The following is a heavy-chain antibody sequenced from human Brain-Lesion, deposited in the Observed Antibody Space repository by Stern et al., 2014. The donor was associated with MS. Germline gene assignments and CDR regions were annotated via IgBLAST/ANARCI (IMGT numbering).Heavy chain of an antibody. V-gene: IGHV1-2*04. J-gene: IGHJ6*02. CDR3: ARVPGGVFGGMDV. CDR2: INPYSGDT. D-gene: IGHD4-23*01. CDR1: GYTFTDYF. Sequence: QVQLVQSGAEVKKPGASVKVSCQASGYTFTDYFMHWVRQAPGQGLEWLGGINPYSGDTKYAQKFQGWVTMTRDSSISTAYMELNSLRSDDTAVYYCARVPGGVFGGMDVWGQGTTVT.